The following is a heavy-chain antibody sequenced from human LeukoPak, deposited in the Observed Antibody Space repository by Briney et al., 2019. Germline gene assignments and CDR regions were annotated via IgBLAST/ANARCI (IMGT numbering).Heavy chain of an antibody. CDR1: GYTFTGYY. Sequence: ASVKVSCKASGYTFTGYYMHWVRQAPGQGLEWMGWINPNSGGTNYAQKFQERVTITRDMSTSTAYMELSSLRSEDTAVYYCARAFPPYCSSTSCYVHFDYWGQGTLVTVSS. V-gene: IGHV1-2*02. CDR2: INPNSGGT. D-gene: IGHD2-2*01. J-gene: IGHJ4*02. CDR3: ARAFPPYCSSTSCYVHFDY.